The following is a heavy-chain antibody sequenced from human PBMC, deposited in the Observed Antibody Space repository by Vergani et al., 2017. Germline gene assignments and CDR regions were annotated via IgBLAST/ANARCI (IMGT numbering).Heavy chain of an antibody. J-gene: IGHJ4*02. V-gene: IGHV4-34*01. CDR1: GGSFSGYY. CDR3: ARGRGSASIAARRFDY. D-gene: IGHD6-6*01. Sequence: QVQLQQWGAGLLKPSETLSLTCAVYGGSFSGYYWSWIRQPPGKGLEWIGEINHSGSTNYNPSLKSRVTISVDTSKNQFSLTLSSVTAADTAVYYCARGRGSASIAARRFDYWGQGTLVTVSS. CDR2: INHSGST.